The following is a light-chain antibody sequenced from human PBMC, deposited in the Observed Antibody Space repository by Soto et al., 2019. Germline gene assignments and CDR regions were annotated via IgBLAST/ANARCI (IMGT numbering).Light chain of an antibody. J-gene: IGLJ3*02. Sequence: QSALTQPPSASGSPGQSVTISCTGTSSDVGGYNYVSWYQQHPGKAPKLIIFEVSKRPSGVPDRFSGSKSGNTASLTVSGLQAEDEADYYCYSYAGSNNWVFGGGTKPTVL. CDR1: SSDVGGYNY. CDR3: YSYAGSNNWV. V-gene: IGLV2-8*01. CDR2: EVS.